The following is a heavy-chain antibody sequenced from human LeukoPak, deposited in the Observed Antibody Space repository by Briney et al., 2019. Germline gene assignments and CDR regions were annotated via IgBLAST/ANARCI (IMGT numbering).Heavy chain of an antibody. CDR2: IIPIFGTA. CDR3: AGPGGIAAAGTSELLY. D-gene: IGHD6-13*01. J-gene: IGHJ4*02. V-gene: IGHV1-69*13. CDR1: GGTFSSYA. Sequence: ASVKVSCKASGGTFSSYAISWVRQAPGQGLEWMGGIIPIFGTANYAQKFRGRVTITADESTSTAYMELSSLRSEDTAVYYCAGPGGIAAAGTSELLYWGQGTLVTVSS.